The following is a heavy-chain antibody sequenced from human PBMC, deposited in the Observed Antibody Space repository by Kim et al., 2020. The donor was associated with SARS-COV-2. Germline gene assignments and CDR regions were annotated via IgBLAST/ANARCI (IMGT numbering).Heavy chain of an antibody. J-gene: IGHJ4*02. CDR3: AREGMTTPSYFDY. CDR2: IYYSGST. Sequence: SETLSLTCTVSGGSISSGGYYWSWIRQHPGKGLEWIGYIYYSGSTYYNPSLKSRVTISVDTSKNQFSLKLSSVTAADTAVYYCAREGMTTPSYFDYWGQGTLVTVSS. CDR1: GGSISSGGYY. D-gene: IGHD4-17*01. V-gene: IGHV4-31*03.